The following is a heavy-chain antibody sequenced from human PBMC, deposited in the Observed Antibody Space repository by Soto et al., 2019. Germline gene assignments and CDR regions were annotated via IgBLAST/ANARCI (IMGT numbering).Heavy chain of an antibody. Sequence: PSETLSLTCTVSGGSVSSSSYSWGWIRQPPGKGLEWLGYIYHSGNTLYNPSLMGRLTLSADTSRNQLSLYLTSVTAADTAVYYCVRGGIAGHWFDPWGQGILVTVSS. J-gene: IGHJ5*02. D-gene: IGHD2-15*01. CDR1: GGSVSSSSYS. CDR3: VRGGIAGHWFDP. V-gene: IGHV4-31*03. CDR2: IYHSGNT.